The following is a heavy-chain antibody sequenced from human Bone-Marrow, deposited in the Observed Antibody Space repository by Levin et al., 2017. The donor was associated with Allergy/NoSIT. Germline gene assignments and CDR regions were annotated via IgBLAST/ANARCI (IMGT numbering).Heavy chain of an antibody. CDR1: GGSISSYY. CDR3: ARSPHYDILAGIDS. J-gene: IGHJ4*02. Sequence: SETLSLTCTVSGGSISSYYWSWIRQSPGKGLEWIGDIYDSGTNYNPSLKSRVTISVDTSNNHFSLTLSSGTAADTAVYYCARSPHYDILAGIDSWGQGTLVTVSS. D-gene: IGHD3-9*01. CDR2: IYDSGT. V-gene: IGHV4-59*08.